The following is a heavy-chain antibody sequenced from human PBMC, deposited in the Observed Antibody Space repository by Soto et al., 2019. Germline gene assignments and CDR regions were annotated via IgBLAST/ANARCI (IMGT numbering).Heavy chain of an antibody. CDR3: SRSLNS. J-gene: IGHJ4*02. CDR1: GFTFSTYW. CDR2: INQDGSEK. Sequence: RLFCAASGFTFSTYWMHWVRQAPGKGLEWVANINQDGSEKNYVDYVKGRFNIYRDNAKNSLYLQMSSLTAEDSDLYYCSRSLNSWGQGTLVTV. V-gene: IGHV3-7*01.